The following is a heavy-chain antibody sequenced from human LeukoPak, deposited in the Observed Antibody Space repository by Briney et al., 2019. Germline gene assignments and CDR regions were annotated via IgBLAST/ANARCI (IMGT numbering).Heavy chain of an antibody. CDR2: ISGSGGST. V-gene: IGHV3-23*01. J-gene: IGHJ3*02. CDR3: AKVLTGYSRTFDAFDI. D-gene: IGHD6-13*01. CDR1: GFTFSSYA. Sequence: GGSLRLSCAASGFTFSSYAMSWVRQAPGKGLEWVSAISGSGGSTYYADSVKGRFTISRDNSKNTLYLQMNSLRAEDTAVCYCAKVLTGYSRTFDAFDIWGQGTMVTVSS.